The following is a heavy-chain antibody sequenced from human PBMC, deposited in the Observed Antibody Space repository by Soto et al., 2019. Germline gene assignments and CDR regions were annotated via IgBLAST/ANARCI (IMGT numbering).Heavy chain of an antibody. CDR3: VPKGGGDRILDY. V-gene: IGHV2-5*02. D-gene: IGHD3-16*01. CDR2: IYWDDYK. Sequence: QITLKESGPALVKPTQTLTLTCTFSGFSLSTSGVGVGWIRQPPGEALEWLALIYWDDYKHFSPSLESRLTITKDTSKNPVVLTKTNMDPVDTAPYYCVPKGGGDRILDYWGQGTLVTVSS. CDR1: GFSLSTSGVG. J-gene: IGHJ4*02.